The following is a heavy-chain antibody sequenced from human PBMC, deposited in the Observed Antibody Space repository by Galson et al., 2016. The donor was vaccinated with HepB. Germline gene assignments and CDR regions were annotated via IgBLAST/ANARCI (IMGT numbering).Heavy chain of an antibody. D-gene: IGHD2-2*01. CDR2: ITGSGSNT. Sequence: SLRLSCAASGFPFSSYVMRWVRQAPGKGLEWVSTITGSGSNTYYADTVKGRFTISRDNSKNTLYVQMNSLRVEDTAIYFCVKGCSKDHYHRDGWGRGTTVTVSS. V-gene: IGHV3-23*01. CDR3: VKGCSKDHYHRDG. CDR1: GFPFSSYV. J-gene: IGHJ6*03.